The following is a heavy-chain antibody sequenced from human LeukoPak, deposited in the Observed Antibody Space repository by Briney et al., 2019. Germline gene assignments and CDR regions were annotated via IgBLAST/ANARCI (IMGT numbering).Heavy chain of an antibody. V-gene: IGHV5-51*01. J-gene: IGHJ4*02. D-gene: IGHD3-10*01. Sequence: GESLKISCKGSGYIFTSNWIGWVRQRPGTSLEWMGIIYPGVADTRYSPSFEGQVTISVDKSISTAYLQWSSLKASDTAIYYCARQTRDGSGSRGYSFDFWGQGTLVAVSS. CDR1: GYIFTSNW. CDR3: ARQTRDGSGSRGYSFDF. CDR2: IYPGVADT.